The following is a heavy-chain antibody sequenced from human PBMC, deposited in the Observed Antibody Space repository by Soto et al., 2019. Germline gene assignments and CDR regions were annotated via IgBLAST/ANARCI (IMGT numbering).Heavy chain of an antibody. D-gene: IGHD2-2*01. Sequence: ASVKVSCKASGYTFTSYDINWVRQATGQGLEWMGWMNPNSGNTGYAQKFQGRVTMTRNTSISTAYMELSSLRSDDTAVYYCARGRRVVVPPVKGLSYYMDFWGKGTTVTLSS. CDR3: ARGRRVVVPPVKGLSYYMDF. V-gene: IGHV1-8*01. CDR1: GYTFTSYD. J-gene: IGHJ6*03. CDR2: MNPNSGNT.